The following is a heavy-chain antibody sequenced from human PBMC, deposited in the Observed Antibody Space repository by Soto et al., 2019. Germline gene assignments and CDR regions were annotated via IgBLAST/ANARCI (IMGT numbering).Heavy chain of an antibody. Sequence: PSETLSLTCTVSGGSISSSSYYWGWIRQPPGKGLEWIGNIYYSGSTYYNPSLKSRVTISVDTSKNQFSLKLSSVTAADTAVYYCARGSHYNFDYWGQGTPVTVSS. CDR2: IYYSGST. CDR1: GGSISSSSYY. V-gene: IGHV4-39*01. J-gene: IGHJ4*02. D-gene: IGHD1-26*01. CDR3: ARGSHYNFDY.